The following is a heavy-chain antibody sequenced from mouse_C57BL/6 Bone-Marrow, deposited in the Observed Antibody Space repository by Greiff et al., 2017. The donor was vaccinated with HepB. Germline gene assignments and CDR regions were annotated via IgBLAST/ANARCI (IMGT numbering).Heavy chain of an antibody. D-gene: IGHD2-4*01. J-gene: IGHJ3*01. CDR3: ARNDYDGFAY. Sequence: VKLQQSGPELVKPGASVKISCKASGYAFSSSWMNWVKQRPGKGLEWIGRIYPGDGDTNYNGKFKGKATLTADKSSSTAYMQLSSLTSEDSAVYFCARNDYDGFAYWGQGTLVTVSA. CDR1: GYAFSSSW. V-gene: IGHV1-82*01. CDR2: IYPGDGDT.